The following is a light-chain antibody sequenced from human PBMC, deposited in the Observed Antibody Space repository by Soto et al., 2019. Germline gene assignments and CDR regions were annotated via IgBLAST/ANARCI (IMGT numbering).Light chain of an antibody. CDR1: QSISSY. J-gene: IGKJ4*01. V-gene: IGKV1-39*01. CDR3: QQSFSIHPLT. CDR2: EAS. Sequence: DIQMTQSPSSLSASVGDRVTITCRASQSISSYLNWYQQKPGKAPKVLIYEASSLQRGVPSRFSGSGSGTDFTLTINNLQPEDFAIYYCQQSFSIHPLTFGGGTKVDI.